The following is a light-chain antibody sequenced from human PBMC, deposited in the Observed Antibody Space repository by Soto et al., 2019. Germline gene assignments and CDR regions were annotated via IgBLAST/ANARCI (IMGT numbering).Light chain of an antibody. J-gene: IGLJ1*01. CDR2: EVS. CDR3: SSYTSSSTRV. CDR1: SRDVGAYDY. Sequence: SALTQPASVSGSPGQAIAISCTGTSRDVGAYDYVSWYQQHPDKAPKLMTYEVSNRPSGVSNRFSGSKSVNTATLTISGLQAEDEADYYCSSYTSSSTRVFGTGTKVTVL. V-gene: IGLV2-14*03.